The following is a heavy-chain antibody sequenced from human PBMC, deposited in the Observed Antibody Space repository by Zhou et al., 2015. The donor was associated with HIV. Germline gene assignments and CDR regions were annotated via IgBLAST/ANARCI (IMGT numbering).Heavy chain of an antibody. J-gene: IGHJ4*02. CDR2: IIPVFGSA. V-gene: IGHV1-69*01. CDR3: ASYYYDSGGPWDPHYFDY. Sequence: VQLVQSGAEVKKPGSLVRVSCKASGGKFSSYQITWVRQAPGQGLEWMGGIIPVFGSAKYAQKFRDRITITADERTTTVYMQLTRLTSADTAVYYCASYYYDSGGPWDPHYFDYWGQGTLVTVSS. CDR1: GGKFSSYQ. D-gene: IGHD3-22*01.